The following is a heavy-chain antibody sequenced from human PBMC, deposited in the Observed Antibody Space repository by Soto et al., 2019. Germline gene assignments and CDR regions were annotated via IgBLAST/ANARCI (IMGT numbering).Heavy chain of an antibody. J-gene: IGHJ5*02. V-gene: IGHV3-21*01. D-gene: IGHD6-6*01. CDR2: ISTSSRYI. Sequence: GLCLRCSCAASAFTLSSYSMNRVRQAPGKGLVWASSISTSSRYICYADSVKGRFTSSSDNAKNSLYPQMNSLRAEDTAVYSCASDWRAGIAARNNWFHAWGQRRLVTV. CDR3: ASDWRAGIAARNNWFHA. CDR1: AFTLSSYS.